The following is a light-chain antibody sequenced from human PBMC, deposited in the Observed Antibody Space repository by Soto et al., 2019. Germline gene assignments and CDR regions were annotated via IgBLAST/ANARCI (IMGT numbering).Light chain of an antibody. CDR2: EVS. CDR1: SSDVGGYNY. J-gene: IGLJ2*01. CDR3: SSSTSINTVV. Sequence: QSALTQPASVSGSPGQSITISCTGTSSDVGGYNYVSWYQQHPGKAPKLIIYEVSNRPSGVSNRFSGSKSGNTASLTISGLQAEDDADYYCSSSTSINTVVFGGGTKLTVL. V-gene: IGLV2-14*01.